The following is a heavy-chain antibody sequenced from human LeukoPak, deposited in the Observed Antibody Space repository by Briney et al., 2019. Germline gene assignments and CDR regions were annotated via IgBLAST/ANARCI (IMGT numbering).Heavy chain of an antibody. V-gene: IGHV4-34*01. CDR1: GESFSGYY. CDR2: INHSGST. Sequence: SETLSLTRAVYGESFSGYYWSWIRQPPGKGLEWIGEINHSGSTNYNPSLKSRVTISVDTSKNQFSLKLSSVTAADTAVYYCARGRQWLGRPFDYWGQGTLVTVSS. J-gene: IGHJ4*02. CDR3: ARGRQWLGRPFDY. D-gene: IGHD6-19*01.